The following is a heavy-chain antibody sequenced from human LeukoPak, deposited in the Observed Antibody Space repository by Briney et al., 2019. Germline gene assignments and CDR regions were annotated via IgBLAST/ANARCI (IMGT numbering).Heavy chain of an antibody. CDR3: AKCGGRIAVAGIPPDY. V-gene: IGHV3-11*01. D-gene: IGHD6-19*01. J-gene: IGHJ4*02. Sequence: PGGSLRLSCVASGFSFSDSYMNWVRQAPGKGLEWVSYINLSGNDMYYADSVKGRFTISRDNTKNSLFLQMNTLRAEDTAVYYCAKCGGRIAVAGIPPDYWGRGALVTVSS. CDR1: GFSFSDSY. CDR2: INLSGNDM.